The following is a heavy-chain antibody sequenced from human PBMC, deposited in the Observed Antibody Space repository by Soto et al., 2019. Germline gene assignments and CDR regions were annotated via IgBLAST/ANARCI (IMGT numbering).Heavy chain of an antibody. V-gene: IGHV3-15*01. CDR3: TTQSILLTVFDY. D-gene: IGHD3-16*01. CDR1: GFTFSNAW. CDR2: IKSKTDGGTT. Sequence: GGSLRLSGAASGFTFSNAWISWVRQAPGKGLEWVGRIKSKTDGGTTDYAAPVKGRFTISRDDSKNTLYLQMNSLKTEDTAVYYCTTQSILLTVFDYLGQGTLLTVSS. J-gene: IGHJ4*02.